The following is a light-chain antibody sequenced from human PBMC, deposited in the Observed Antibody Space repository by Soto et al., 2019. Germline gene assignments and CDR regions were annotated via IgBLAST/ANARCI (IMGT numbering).Light chain of an antibody. J-gene: IGLJ3*02. Sequence: QSVLTQPPSASGSPGQSVTISCTGTSSDVGDYNYVSWYQQHPGKAPKFMIYEVSMRPSGVPDRFSGSKSGNTASLTVSGLQAEDEADYYCSSYAGSNNGVFGGGTQLTVL. CDR3: SSYAGSNNGV. CDR1: SSDVGDYNY. V-gene: IGLV2-8*01. CDR2: EVS.